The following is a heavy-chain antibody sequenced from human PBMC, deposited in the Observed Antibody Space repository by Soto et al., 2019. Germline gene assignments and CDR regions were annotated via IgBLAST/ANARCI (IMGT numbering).Heavy chain of an antibody. CDR1: GFTFSRYW. CDR2: INQDVSQK. D-gene: IGHD3-22*01. CDR3: AKIGYNDWDFDY. V-gene: IGHV3-7*01. Sequence: EVQLMESGGGLVQPGGSLRLSCAASGFTFSRYWMAWVRQAPGKGLEWVANINQDVSQKLYVDSVRGRITIPRDNAKNSVELKMNNLRADEPAVYFCAKIGYNDWDFDYWGQGTLVTVSS. J-gene: IGHJ4*02.